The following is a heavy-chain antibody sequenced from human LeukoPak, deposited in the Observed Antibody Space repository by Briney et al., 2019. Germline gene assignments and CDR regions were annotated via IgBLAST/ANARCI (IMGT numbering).Heavy chain of an antibody. D-gene: IGHD1-7*01. V-gene: IGHV3-20*04. CDR1: GFTFDDYG. Sequence: GGSLRLSCAASGFTFDDYGMSWVRQAPGKGLVWVSGITWNGGSTGYADSVKGRFTISRDNAKNSLYLQMNSLRAEDTALYYCASHVQNWNYVGNYFDYWGQGTLVTVSS. J-gene: IGHJ4*02. CDR2: ITWNGGST. CDR3: ASHVQNWNYVGNYFDY.